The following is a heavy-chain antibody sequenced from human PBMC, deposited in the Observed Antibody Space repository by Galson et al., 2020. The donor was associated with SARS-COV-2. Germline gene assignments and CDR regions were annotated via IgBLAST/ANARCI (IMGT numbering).Heavy chain of an antibody. CDR2: INPQTGVT. D-gene: IGHD6-13*01. CDR3: AIQPRIVAVGYHYYYGLKF. CDR1: GYTFTGYY. J-gene: IGHJ6*02. Sequence: ASVKVSCKTSGYTFTGYYVHWVRQAPGQGLEWVGWINPQTGVTDYAQKFQGRVTVTSDRSISTGYMELNSLKSDDTAVYYCAIQPRIVAVGYHYYYGLKFWGQGTTVTVSS. V-gene: IGHV1-2*02.